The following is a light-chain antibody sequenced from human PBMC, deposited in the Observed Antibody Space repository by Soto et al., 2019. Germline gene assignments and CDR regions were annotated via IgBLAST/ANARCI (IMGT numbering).Light chain of an antibody. J-gene: IGLJ3*02. CDR3: TSFTTSNTWV. Sequence: QSALTQPASVSGSPGQSITISCTGTSSDVGAYNQVSWYQQYPGKAPKLMIYEVSSRPSGVSNRFSGSKSGNTASLTISGLQAEDEADYYCTSFTTSNTWVFGGGTKLTVL. V-gene: IGLV2-14*01. CDR2: EVS. CDR1: SSDVGAYNQ.